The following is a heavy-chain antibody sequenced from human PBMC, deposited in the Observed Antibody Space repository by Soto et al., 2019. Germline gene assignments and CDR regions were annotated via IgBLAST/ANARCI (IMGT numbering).Heavy chain of an antibody. CDR2: ISGSGGST. CDR1: GFTFSSYA. V-gene: IGHV3-23*01. CDR3: AKVLEDIVATIGDY. J-gene: IGHJ4*02. Sequence: EVPLLESGGGLVQPGGSLRLSCAASGFTFSSYAMSWVSQAPGKGLEWVSAISGSGGSTYYADYVKGRFTISRDNSKNTLYLQMNSLRAEDTAVYYCAKVLEDIVATIGDYWGQGTLVTVSS. D-gene: IGHD5-12*01.